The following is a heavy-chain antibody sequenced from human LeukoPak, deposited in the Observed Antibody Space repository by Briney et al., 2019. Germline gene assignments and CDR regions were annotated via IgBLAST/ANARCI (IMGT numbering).Heavy chain of an antibody. Sequence: PSETLSLTCAVSGGSISSNSYYWGWIRQPPGKGLEWIGSIYYSGSTNYNPSLKSRVTMSVDTSKNQFSLKLSSVTAADTAVYYCARDQSHFDPWGQGTLVTVSS. J-gene: IGHJ5*02. CDR2: IYYSGST. V-gene: IGHV4-39*07. CDR3: ARDQSHFDP. CDR1: GGSISSNSYY.